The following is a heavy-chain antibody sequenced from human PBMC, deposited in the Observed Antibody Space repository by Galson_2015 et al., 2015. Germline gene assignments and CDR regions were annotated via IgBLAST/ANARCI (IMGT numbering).Heavy chain of an antibody. CDR3: ARDAGHGGYGDYGTSGV. V-gene: IGHV4-31*03. CDR2: IYYSGST. Sequence: LSLTCTVSGGSISSGGYYWSWIRQHPGKGLEWIGYIYYSGSTYYNPSLKSRVTISVDTSKNQFSLKLSSVTAADTAVYYCARDAGHGGYGDYGTSGVWGQGTTVTVSS. J-gene: IGHJ6*02. D-gene: IGHD4-17*01. CDR1: GGSISSGGYY.